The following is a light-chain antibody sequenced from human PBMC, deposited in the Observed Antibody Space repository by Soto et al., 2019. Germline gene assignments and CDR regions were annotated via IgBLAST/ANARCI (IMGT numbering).Light chain of an antibody. CDR1: QSIGNW. V-gene: IGKV1-5*01. CDR2: DAS. Sequence: DIQMTPSPSTLSASVGDRVTITCRASQSIGNWLAWYQQKPGKAPKLLIYDASSLESGVPSRFSGSGSGTEFTLTISSLQPDDFATYYCQQYNSYSSMFGHGTKVYIK. CDR3: QQYNSYSSM. J-gene: IGKJ1*01.